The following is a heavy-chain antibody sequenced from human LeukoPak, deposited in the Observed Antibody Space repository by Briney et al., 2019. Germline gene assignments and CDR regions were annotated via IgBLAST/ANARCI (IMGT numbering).Heavy chain of an antibody. CDR2: IWYDGSNK. Sequence: PGRSLRLSCAASGFTFSSYGMHWVRQAPGKGLEWVAVIWYDGSNKYYADSVKGRFTISRDNSKNTLYLLMNSLRAEDTAVYYCARDPGDYDFWSGYYDYWGQGTLVTVSS. J-gene: IGHJ4*02. CDR3: ARDPGDYDFWSGYYDY. CDR1: GFTFSSYG. D-gene: IGHD3-3*01. V-gene: IGHV3-33*01.